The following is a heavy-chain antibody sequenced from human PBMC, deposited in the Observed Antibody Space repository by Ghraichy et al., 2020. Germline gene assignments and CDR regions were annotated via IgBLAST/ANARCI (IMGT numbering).Heavy chain of an antibody. J-gene: IGHJ2*01. Sequence: ASVKVSCKASGYTFISYGINWVRQAPGQGLEWMGWISASNGNTQFAQKFQGRVTMTTDTSTSTAYMELMSLRSDDTAVYYCARDQPGVDGKWFGDDYYFDLWGRGTLVTVSS. CDR2: ISASNGNT. D-gene: IGHD3-10*01. CDR1: GYTFISYG. V-gene: IGHV1-18*04. CDR3: ARDQPGVDGKWFGDDYYFDL.